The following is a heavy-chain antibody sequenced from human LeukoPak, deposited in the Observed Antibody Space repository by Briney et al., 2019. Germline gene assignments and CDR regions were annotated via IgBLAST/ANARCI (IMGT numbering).Heavy chain of an antibody. CDR2: INQDGSER. J-gene: IGHJ3*02. V-gene: IGHV3-7*03. Sequence: GGSLRLSCEGSGFTFDGYSMSWVRQAPGKGLEWVATINQDGSERYNLDSAKGRFTISRDNAKNSLYLQMNSLRAEDTAVYYCATGHSYAFDIWGQGTMDTVSS. CDR3: ATGHSYAFDI. CDR1: GFTFDGYS. D-gene: IGHD3-10*01.